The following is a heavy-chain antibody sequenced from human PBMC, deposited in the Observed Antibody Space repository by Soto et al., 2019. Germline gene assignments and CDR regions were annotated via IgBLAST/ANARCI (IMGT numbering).Heavy chain of an antibody. D-gene: IGHD3-3*01. CDR3: AQDRWNCIERSGYL. CDR2: ISGSGGST. V-gene: IGHV3-23*01. CDR1: GFTFSNFA. J-gene: IGHJ3*01. Sequence: SLRLSCAASGFTFSNFAMSWVRQAPGKGLEWVSAISGSGGSTYYADSVKGRFTISRDNSKNMLYMQMNSLRAEDTAVYYCAQDRWNCIERSGYLWGQGTLVTVSS.